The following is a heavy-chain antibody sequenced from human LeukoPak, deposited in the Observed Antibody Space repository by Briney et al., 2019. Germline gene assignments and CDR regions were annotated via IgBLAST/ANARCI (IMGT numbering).Heavy chain of an antibody. CDR2: IKQDGSEK. J-gene: IGHJ3*02. D-gene: IGHD1-26*01. Sequence: QAGGSLRLSCAASGFTFSSYWMSWVRQAPGKGLEWVANIKQDGSEKYYVDSVKGRFTISRDNAKNSLYLQMNSLRAEDTAVYYCASVGAANAFDIWGQGTMVTVSS. CDR3: ASVGAANAFDI. V-gene: IGHV3-7*01. CDR1: GFTFSSYW.